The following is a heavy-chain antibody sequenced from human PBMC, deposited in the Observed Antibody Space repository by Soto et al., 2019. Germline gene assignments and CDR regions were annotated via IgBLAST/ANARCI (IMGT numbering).Heavy chain of an antibody. V-gene: IGHV1-18*01. D-gene: IGHD3-3*01. CDR1: GYTFTSYG. CDR3: ARVNYDFWSGYYSLDY. Sequence: ASVKVSCKASGYTFTSYGISWVRQAPGQGLEWMGWISAYNGNTNYAQKLQGRVTMTTDTSTSTAYMELGSLRSDDTAVYYCARVNYDFWSGYYSLDYWGQGTLVTVSS. CDR2: ISAYNGNT. J-gene: IGHJ4*02.